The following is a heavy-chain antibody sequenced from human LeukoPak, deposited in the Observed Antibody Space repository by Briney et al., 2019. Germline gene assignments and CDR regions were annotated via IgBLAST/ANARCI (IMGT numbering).Heavy chain of an antibody. Sequence: PGGSLTLSCAAYGFTFSSYEMNWVRQAPGKGLEWVSYISSSGSTIYHADSVKGRFTISRDNAKNSLYLQMNSMRAEDTAVYYCARAYLHDYGDYQWFDPWGQGTLVTVSS. CDR1: GFTFSSYE. D-gene: IGHD4-17*01. CDR3: ARAYLHDYGDYQWFDP. V-gene: IGHV3-48*03. CDR2: ISSSGSTI. J-gene: IGHJ5*02.